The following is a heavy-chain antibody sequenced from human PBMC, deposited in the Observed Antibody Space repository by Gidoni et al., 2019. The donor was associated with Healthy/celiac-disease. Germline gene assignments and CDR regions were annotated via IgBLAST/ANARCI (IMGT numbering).Heavy chain of an antibody. CDR3: ARQASDYGDSTYFDY. J-gene: IGHJ4*02. CDR2: IYPGDSDT. D-gene: IGHD4-17*01. V-gene: IGHV5-51*01. CDR1: GYSFNSYW. Sequence: EVQLVQSGAEVKKPGESLKISCKGSGYSFNSYWIGWVRQMPGKGLEWMGIIYPGDSDTRYSPSFQGQVTISADKSISTAYLQWSSLKASDTAMYYCARQASDYGDSTYFDYWGQGTLVTVSS.